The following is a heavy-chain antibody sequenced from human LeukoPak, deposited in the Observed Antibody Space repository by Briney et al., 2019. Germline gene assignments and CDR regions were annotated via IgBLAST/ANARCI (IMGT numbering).Heavy chain of an antibody. CDR2: ISYDGSSK. J-gene: IGHJ1*01. Sequence: GGSLRLSCAASGFTFSTYAMHWVRQAPGKGLEWVAVISYDGSSKYYADSVKGRFTISRDNSKNTLYLQMNSLRAEDTAVYYCAKARYDILTGYYRPGFVVYFQHWGQGTLVTVSS. CDR3: AKARYDILTGYYRPGFVVYFQH. V-gene: IGHV3-30*04. D-gene: IGHD3-9*01. CDR1: GFTFSTYA.